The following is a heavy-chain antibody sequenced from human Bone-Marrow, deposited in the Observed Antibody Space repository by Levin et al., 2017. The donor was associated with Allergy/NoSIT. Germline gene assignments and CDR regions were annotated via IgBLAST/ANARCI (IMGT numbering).Heavy chain of an antibody. D-gene: IGHD2-15*01. CDR1: GFTFSSYA. CDR3: VIRYCSGGSCYPPENWFDP. CDR2: ISSNGGST. V-gene: IGHV3-64D*06. Sequence: GGSLRLSCSASGFTFSSYAMHWVRQAPGKGLEYVSAISSNGGSTYYADSVKGRFTISRDNSKNTLYLQMSSLRAEDTAVYYCVIRYCSGGSCYPPENWFDPWGQGTLVTVSS. J-gene: IGHJ5*02.